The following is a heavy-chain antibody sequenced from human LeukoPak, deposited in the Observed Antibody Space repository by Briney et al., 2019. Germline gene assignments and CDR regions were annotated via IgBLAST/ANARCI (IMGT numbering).Heavy chain of an antibody. D-gene: IGHD3-10*01. CDR3: ARGGYYGSGNDFRFDP. Sequence: SGTLSLTCAVSGGSISSSNWWSWVRQPPGKGLEWIGEIYHSGSTNYNPSLKSRVTISVDKSKNQFSLKLSSVTAADTAVYYYARGGYYGSGNDFRFDPWGQGTLVTVSS. CDR2: IYHSGST. V-gene: IGHV4-4*02. J-gene: IGHJ5*02. CDR1: GGSISSSNW.